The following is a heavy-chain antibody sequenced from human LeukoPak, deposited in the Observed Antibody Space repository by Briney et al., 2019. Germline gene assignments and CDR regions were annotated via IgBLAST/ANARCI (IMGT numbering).Heavy chain of an antibody. Sequence: RGESLKISCKGSGYSFSSYWIGWVRQMPGKGLEWMGIINPDDSEITYSPSFQGQVTISVDKSITTAYLQWSSLKASDTAIYYCARWEGSRDFDYWGQGTLVTVSS. CDR3: ARWEGSRDFDY. CDR1: GYSFSSYW. V-gene: IGHV5-51*01. J-gene: IGHJ4*02. D-gene: IGHD6-13*01. CDR2: INPDDSEI.